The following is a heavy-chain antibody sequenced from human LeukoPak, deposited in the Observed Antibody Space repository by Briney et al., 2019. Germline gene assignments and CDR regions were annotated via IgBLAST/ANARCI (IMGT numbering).Heavy chain of an antibody. CDR1: GFTFSRNA. D-gene: IGHD6-13*01. Sequence: PGGSLRLSCAAPGFTFSRNAMNWVRQAPGKGLDWVSTISGSGGTTYYIDSVKGRFTISRDNAKNTLYLQVNSLRAEGTAVYYCARGKGIAAAEYWGQGTLATVSS. V-gene: IGHV3-23*01. J-gene: IGHJ4*02. CDR2: ISGSGGTT. CDR3: ARGKGIAAAEY.